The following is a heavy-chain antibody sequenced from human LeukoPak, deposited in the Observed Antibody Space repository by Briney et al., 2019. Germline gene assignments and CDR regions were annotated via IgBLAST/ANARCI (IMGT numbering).Heavy chain of an antibody. CDR3: ARAPAGPPYYYMDV. CDR1: GGSITNYY. Sequence: SGTLSLTCTVSGGSITNYYWSWTRQPPGKGLEWIGYIYYSGSTNYNPSLRSRVTISVDTSKNQFSLRLTSVTAADTAVYYCARAPAGPPYYYMDVWGKGTTVTVSS. CDR2: IYYSGST. J-gene: IGHJ6*03. V-gene: IGHV4-59*12.